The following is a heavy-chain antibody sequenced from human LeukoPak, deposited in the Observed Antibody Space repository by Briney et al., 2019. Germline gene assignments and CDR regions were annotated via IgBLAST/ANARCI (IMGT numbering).Heavy chain of an antibody. Sequence: PSETLSLTCAVYGGSFSGYYWSWIRQPPGKGLEWIGEINHSGSTNYNPSLKSRVTISVDTSKNQFSLKLSSVTAADTAVYYCARGRCSSTSCYRRGHWFDPWGQGTLVTVSS. D-gene: IGHD2-2*01. CDR2: INHSGST. V-gene: IGHV4-34*01. CDR1: GGSFSGYY. J-gene: IGHJ5*02. CDR3: ARGRCSSTSCYRRGHWFDP.